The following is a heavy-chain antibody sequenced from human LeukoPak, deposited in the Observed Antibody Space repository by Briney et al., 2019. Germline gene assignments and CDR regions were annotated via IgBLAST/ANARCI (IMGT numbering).Heavy chain of an antibody. J-gene: IGHJ6*02. D-gene: IGHD4-17*01. Sequence: GGSLRLSCAASGFTFSSYGMHWVRQAPGKGLEWVEVISYDGSNKYYADSVKGRFTISRDNSKNTLYLQMNSLRAEDTAVYYCAKEDGDYGPPYYGMDVWGQGTTVTVSS. V-gene: IGHV3-30*18. CDR1: GFTFSSYG. CDR2: ISYDGSNK. CDR3: AKEDGDYGPPYYGMDV.